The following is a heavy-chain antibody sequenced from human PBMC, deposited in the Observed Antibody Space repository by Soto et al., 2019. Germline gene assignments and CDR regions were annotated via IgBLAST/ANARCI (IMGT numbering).Heavy chain of an antibody. Sequence: QMQLQESGPGLVKTSETLSLTCTVSGGSISSSSYCWGWIRQPPGKGLEWIGRIYYSGSTYYNPPIKSRVTTSVATSKTQFSLYLSSVTAAETAVYYCASSEFHWGQGTLVTVSS. CDR1: GGSISSSSYC. CDR2: IYYSGST. V-gene: IGHV4-39*01. CDR3: ASSEFH. D-gene: IGHD2-21*01. J-gene: IGHJ4*02.